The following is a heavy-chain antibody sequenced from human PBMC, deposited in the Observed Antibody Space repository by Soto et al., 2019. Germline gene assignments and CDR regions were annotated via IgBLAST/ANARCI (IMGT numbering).Heavy chain of an antibody. Sequence: SGPTRVNPTQTLTLTCTFSGFSLSTRGVGVGWIRQPPGKALEWLALIYWDDGKRYSPSLKSRLTITKDTSKNQVVLTMTNMDPVDTATYYCARQLLWLGQLFGDSFHISGKATMVT. CDR2: IYWDDGK. D-gene: IGHD3-10*01. CDR3: ARQLLWLGQLFGDSFHI. V-gene: IGHV2-5*02. J-gene: IGHJ3*02. CDR1: GFSLSTRGVG.